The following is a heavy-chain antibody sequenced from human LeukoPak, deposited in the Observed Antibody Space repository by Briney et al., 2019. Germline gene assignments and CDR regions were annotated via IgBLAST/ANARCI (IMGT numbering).Heavy chain of an antibody. J-gene: IGHJ4*02. Sequence: SVKVSCKASGYTFTSYYMHWVRQAPGQGLEWMGGIIPIFGTANYAQKFQGRVTITADESTSTAYMELSSLRSEDTAVYYCARENSSGYFLDYWGQGTLVTVSS. V-gene: IGHV1-69*13. CDR3: ARENSSGYFLDY. D-gene: IGHD3-22*01. CDR2: IIPIFGTA. CDR1: GYTFTSYY.